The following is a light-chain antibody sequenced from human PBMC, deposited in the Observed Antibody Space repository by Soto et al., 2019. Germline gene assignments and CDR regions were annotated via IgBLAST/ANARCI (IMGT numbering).Light chain of an antibody. CDR3: QQSYSTLLYT. CDR1: QSISDY. Sequence: DIQMTQSPSSLSASVGDRVTITCRASQSISDYLNWYQQKLGEAPRLLIYAASTLQSGVPSRFSGSGSGTDFTLTISGLQPEDVATYYCQQSYSTLLYTFGQGTKLEIK. V-gene: IGKV1-39*01. J-gene: IGKJ2*01. CDR2: AAS.